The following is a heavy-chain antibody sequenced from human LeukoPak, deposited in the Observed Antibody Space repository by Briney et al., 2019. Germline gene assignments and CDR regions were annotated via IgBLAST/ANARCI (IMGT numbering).Heavy chain of an antibody. CDR2: IYPGDSDT. V-gene: IGHV5-51*01. CDR3: ALGIAVDFDY. D-gene: IGHD6-19*01. Sequence: GESLKISCKGSGYGFTSYWIGWVRQMPGKGLEWMGMIYPGDSDTRYSPSFEGQITISADKSISTAYLQWTSLQASDTAVYYCALGIAVDFDYWGQGTLVTVSS. J-gene: IGHJ4*02. CDR1: GYGFTSYW.